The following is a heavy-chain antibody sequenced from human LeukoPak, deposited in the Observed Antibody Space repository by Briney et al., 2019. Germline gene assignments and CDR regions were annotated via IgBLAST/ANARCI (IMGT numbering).Heavy chain of an antibody. D-gene: IGHD3-10*01. J-gene: IGHJ5*02. CDR2: ISYDGSSK. V-gene: IGHV3-30*18. CDR1: GFTFSSYG. Sequence: PRRSLRLSCAASGFTFSSYGMHWVRQAPGKGLEWVAVISYDGSSKYYADSVKGRFTIARDSSKNTLYLQMNSLRAEDTAVYHCAKAYGSGSGWFDPWGQGTLVTVSS. CDR3: AKAYGSGSGWFDP.